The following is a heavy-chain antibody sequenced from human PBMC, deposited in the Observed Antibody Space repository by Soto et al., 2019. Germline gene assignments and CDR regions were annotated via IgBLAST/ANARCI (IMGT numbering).Heavy chain of an antibody. V-gene: IGHV1-18*01. J-gene: IGHJ4*02. Sequence: QVHLVQSGAEVKKPGASVKVSCKGSGYTFTTYGITWVRQAPGQGLEWMGWISAHNGNTNYAHKLQGRVSVTRDTSTSTPYMELRSLRSDDTAVYYCARGRYGDYWGQGALVTVSS. CDR1: GYTFTTYG. CDR2: ISAHNGNT. CDR3: ARGRYGDY. D-gene: IGHD1-1*01.